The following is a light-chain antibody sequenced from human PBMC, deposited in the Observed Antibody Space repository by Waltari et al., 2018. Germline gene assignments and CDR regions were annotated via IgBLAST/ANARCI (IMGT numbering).Light chain of an antibody. J-gene: IGKJ5*01. CDR2: DAA. CDR3: QQRSSLPIT. CDR1: QSISSH. Sequence: EIVLTQSPATLSLSPGARATLSCRASQSISSHLAWYQQKPGQAPKLLIYDAANRATGIPARFSGSGSWTDFTLTITSLEPEDFAVYYCQQRSSLPITFGQGTRLDIK. V-gene: IGKV3-11*01.